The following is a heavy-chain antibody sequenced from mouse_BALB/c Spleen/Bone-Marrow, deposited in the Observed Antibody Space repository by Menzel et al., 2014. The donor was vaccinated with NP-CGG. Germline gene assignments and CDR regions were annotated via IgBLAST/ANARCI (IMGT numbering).Heavy chain of an antibody. D-gene: IGHD1-1*01. CDR2: INPSNGRT. CDR1: GYTFTSYW. J-gene: IGHJ2*01. CDR3: ARRTTTVVATDY. Sequence: QVQLQQSGAELVKPGASVKLSCKASGYTFTSYWMHWVKQRPGQGLEWIGEINPSNGRTNYNEKFKSKATLTVDKSSSTADMQRSSRTSEEAAVYYCARRTTTVVATDYWGQGTTLTVSS. V-gene: IGHV1S81*02.